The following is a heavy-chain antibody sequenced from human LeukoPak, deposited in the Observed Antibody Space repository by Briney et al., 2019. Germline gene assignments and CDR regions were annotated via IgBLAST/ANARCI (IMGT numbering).Heavy chain of an antibody. D-gene: IGHD3-22*01. J-gene: IGHJ3*02. CDR3: ARHDGSSGYAFDI. V-gene: IGHV4-59*08. CDR1: GGSISSYY. CDR2: ISYSGST. Sequence: SETLSLTCTVSGGSISSYYWSWIRQPPGKGLEWIGFISYSGSTNYNPSLKSRVTISVDTSKNQFSLKLSSVTAADTAVYYCARHDGSSGYAFDIWGQGTMVTVSS.